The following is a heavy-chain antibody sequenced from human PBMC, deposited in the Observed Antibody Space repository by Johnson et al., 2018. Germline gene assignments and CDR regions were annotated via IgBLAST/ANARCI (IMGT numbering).Heavy chain of an antibody. J-gene: IGHJ6*03. CDR3: GRDLLSYYDFWSGYWFYYYMDV. CDR2: ISYDGRNK. Sequence: VQLLETWGGLVQPGGSLRLSCAASGFTFSSYWMSWVRQAPGKGLEWVAVISYDGRNKYYADSVKGRFTLSRDNSKNTLYLQMNSLRAEDTAVYYCGRDLLSYYDFWSGYWFYYYMDVWGKGTTVTVSS. D-gene: IGHD3-3*01. CDR1: GFTFSSYW. V-gene: IGHV3-30*03.